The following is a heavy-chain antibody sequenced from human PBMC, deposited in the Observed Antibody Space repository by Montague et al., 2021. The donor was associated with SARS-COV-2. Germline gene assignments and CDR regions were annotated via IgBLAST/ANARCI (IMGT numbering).Heavy chain of an antibody. D-gene: IGHD2-21*01. CDR1: GDSVTERY. Sequence: SETLSLTCTVSGDSVTERYLNWVRQAAGKGLEWIGFIHPYGDIHYNASLKSRVILSRDAFKNQFSLTLTSVTAADTAVYYCAIEGDSAKCGIWGRGTLVTVSS. V-gene: IGHV4-4*07. CDR2: IHPYGDI. J-gene: IGHJ3*02. CDR3: AIEGDSAKCGI.